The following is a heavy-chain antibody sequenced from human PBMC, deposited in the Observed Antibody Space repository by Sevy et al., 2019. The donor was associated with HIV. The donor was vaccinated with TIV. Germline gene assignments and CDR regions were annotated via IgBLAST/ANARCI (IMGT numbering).Heavy chain of an antibody. CDR3: TTSPTSIEMAAIG. Sequence: GGSLRLSCAASGFTFNKAWMNWVHQPPGKGLEWVGRIKSKTDGGTTDYAAPVKGRFTISRDDSKNTVYLQMNSLKTEDTAVYHCTTSPTSIEMAAIGWGQGTLVTVSS. D-gene: IGHD6-19*01. J-gene: IGHJ4*02. CDR2: IKSKTDGGTT. CDR1: GFTFNKAW. V-gene: IGHV3-15*07.